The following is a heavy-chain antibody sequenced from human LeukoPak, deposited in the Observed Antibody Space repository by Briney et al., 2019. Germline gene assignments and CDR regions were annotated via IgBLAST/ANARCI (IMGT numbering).Heavy chain of an antibody. Sequence: GGSLRLSCAASGFTFSSYAMSWVRQAPGKGLEWVSAISGSGGSTYYADSVKGRFTISRDNSKNTLYLQMNSLRAEDTAVYYCAKGGPGVLRFLEWLLFHWFDPWGQGTLVTVSS. J-gene: IGHJ5*02. V-gene: IGHV3-23*01. D-gene: IGHD3-3*01. CDR2: ISGSGGST. CDR3: AKGGPGVLRFLEWLLFHWFDP. CDR1: GFTFSSYA.